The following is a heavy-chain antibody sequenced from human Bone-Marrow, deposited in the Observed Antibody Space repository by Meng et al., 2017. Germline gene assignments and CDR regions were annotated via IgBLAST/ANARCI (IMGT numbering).Heavy chain of an antibody. CDR3: ARESTRYTDT. CDR1: GGSFSGYY. D-gene: IGHD5-18*01. Sequence: GSLRLSCAVYGGSFSGYYWSWIRQPAGKGLEWIGRIYASGSTNYSPSLKSRVTISVDTSKNQFSLKLSSVTAADTAVYFCARESTRYTDTWGQGTLVTVSS. J-gene: IGHJ4*02. V-gene: IGHV4-4*07. CDR2: IYASGST.